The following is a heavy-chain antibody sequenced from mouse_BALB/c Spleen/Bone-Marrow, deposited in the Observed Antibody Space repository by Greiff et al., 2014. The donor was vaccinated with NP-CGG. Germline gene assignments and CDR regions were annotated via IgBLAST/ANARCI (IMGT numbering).Heavy chain of an antibody. Sequence: VQLKESGPELVKPGASVKVSCKASGYSFTDYNMSWVKQSHGKSLEWIGYIDPYNGGTTYNQKFKGKATLTVDKSSSTAFMHLNSLTSDDSTVYYCVRGDYRYSWFAYWGRGTLVTVSA. V-gene: IGHV1S135*01. CDR3: VRGDYRYSWFAY. J-gene: IGHJ3*01. CDR2: IDPYNGGT. CDR1: GYSFTDYN. D-gene: IGHD2-14*01.